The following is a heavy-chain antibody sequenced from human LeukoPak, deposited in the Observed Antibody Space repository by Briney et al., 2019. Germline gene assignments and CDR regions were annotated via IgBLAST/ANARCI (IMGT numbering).Heavy chain of an antibody. V-gene: IGHV1-24*01. Sequence: ASVKVSCKVSGYTLTELSMHWVRQAPGKGLEWMGGFDPEDGETIYAQKFQGGVTMTEDTSTDTAYMELSSLRSEDTAVYYCATRPSMVPRGWDYDYYYGMDVWGQGTTVTVS. J-gene: IGHJ6*02. CDR2: FDPEDGET. CDR1: GYTLTELS. D-gene: IGHD4/OR15-4a*01. CDR3: ATRPSMVPRGWDYDYYYGMDV.